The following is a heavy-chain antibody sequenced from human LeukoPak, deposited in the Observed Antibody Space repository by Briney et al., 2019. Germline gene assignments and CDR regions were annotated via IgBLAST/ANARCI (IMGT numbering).Heavy chain of an antibody. Sequence: GASVKLSCKASGYTFTSYGISWVRQAPGQGLEWMGWTSAYNGNTNYAQKLQGRVTMTTDTSTSTAYMELRSLRSDDTAVYYCARAAAPTEPFDYWGQGTLVTVSS. CDR3: ARAAAPTEPFDY. V-gene: IGHV1-18*01. D-gene: IGHD6-13*01. J-gene: IGHJ4*02. CDR2: TSAYNGNT. CDR1: GYTFTSYG.